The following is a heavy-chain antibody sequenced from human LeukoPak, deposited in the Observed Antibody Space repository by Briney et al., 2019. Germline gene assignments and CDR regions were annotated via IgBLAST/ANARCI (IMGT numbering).Heavy chain of an antibody. Sequence: EASVKVSCKASGYTFTSYYMHWVRQAPGHGLEWMGIINPSGGSTSYAQKFQGRVTMTRDMSTSTVYMELCSLRSEDTAVYYCARVPNSGYDYSWFDPWGQGTLVTVSS. CDR3: ARVPNSGYDYSWFDP. D-gene: IGHD5-12*01. J-gene: IGHJ5*02. CDR1: GYTFTSYY. V-gene: IGHV1-46*01. CDR2: INPSGGST.